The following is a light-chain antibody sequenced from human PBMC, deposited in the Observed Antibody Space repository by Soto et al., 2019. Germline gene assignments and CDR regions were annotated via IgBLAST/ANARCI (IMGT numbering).Light chain of an antibody. CDR2: GAS. CDR1: QSVSSSY. V-gene: IGKV3-20*01. J-gene: IGKJ1*01. CDR3: QQYGSSPRT. Sequence: EIVLTQSPGTLSLSPGERATLSCRASQSVSSSYLAWYQQKPGQAPRLLIYGASSRATGTPDRFSGSGSGPDFTLPISRLEPEDFAVYYCQQYGSSPRTFGQGTKVEIK.